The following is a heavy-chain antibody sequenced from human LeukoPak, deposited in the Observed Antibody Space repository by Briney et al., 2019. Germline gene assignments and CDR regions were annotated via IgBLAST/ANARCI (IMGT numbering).Heavy chain of an antibody. V-gene: IGHV3-23*01. D-gene: IGHD3-9*01. CDR3: VKWGDFDVLTGYYVPDF. CDR1: GFTFSNYA. CDR2: ITGSGGNT. J-gene: IGHJ4*02. Sequence: GGSLRLSCAASGFTFSNYAMSWVRQAPGKGLEWVSAITGSGGNTYYADSVKGRFTISRDNSKNTLYLQMNSLRAEDTAVYYCVKWGDFDVLTGYYVPDFWGQGTLVTVSS.